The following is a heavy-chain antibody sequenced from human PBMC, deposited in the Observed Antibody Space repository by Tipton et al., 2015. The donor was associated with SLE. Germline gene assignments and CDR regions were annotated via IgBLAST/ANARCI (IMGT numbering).Heavy chain of an antibody. D-gene: IGHD6-19*01. J-gene: IGHJ4*02. V-gene: IGHV4-61*01. Sequence: TLSLTCTVSGGSVSSGSYYWSWIRQPPGKGLEWIGYIYYSGSTNYSPSLKSRVTISVDTSKNQFSLKLSSVTAADTAVYYCASHLGAVLANWGQGTLVTVSS. CDR3: ASHLGAVLAN. CDR2: IYYSGST. CDR1: GGSVSSGSYY.